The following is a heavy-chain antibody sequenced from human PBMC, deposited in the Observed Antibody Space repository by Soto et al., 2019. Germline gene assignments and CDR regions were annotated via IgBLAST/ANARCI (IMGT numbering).Heavy chain of an antibody. J-gene: IGHJ4*02. CDR1: GFTFSNYW. Sequence: PGGSLRLSCAASGFTFSNYWVHWVRQAPGKGLVWVSRIYSGGSSTSYADSVKGRFTISRDNAKNTLYLQMNSLRAEDTAVYYCAREAYVAPQYFFDYWGQGTLVTVSS. CDR3: AREAYVAPQYFFDY. D-gene: IGHD3-16*01. V-gene: IGHV3-74*01. CDR2: IYSGGSST.